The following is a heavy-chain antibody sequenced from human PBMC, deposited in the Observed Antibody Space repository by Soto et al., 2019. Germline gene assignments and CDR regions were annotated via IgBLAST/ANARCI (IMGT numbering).Heavy chain of an antibody. CDR2: INAGNGNT. CDR3: ARAPTHRNPEWFGAYLAPPKRIFDY. Sequence: QVQLVQSGAEVKKPGASVKVSCKASGYTFTSYAMHWVRQAPGQRLEWMGWINAGNGNTKYSQKFQGRVTITRDTSASTSYMELSSLRSEDTAVYYCARAPTHRNPEWFGAYLAPPKRIFDYWGQGTLVTVSS. J-gene: IGHJ4*02. V-gene: IGHV1-3*01. CDR1: GYTFTSYA. D-gene: IGHD3-10*01.